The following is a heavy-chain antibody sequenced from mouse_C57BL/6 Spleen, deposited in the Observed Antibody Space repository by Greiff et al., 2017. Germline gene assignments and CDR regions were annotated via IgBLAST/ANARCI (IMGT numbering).Heavy chain of an antibody. V-gene: IGHV1-42*01. Sequence: EVQLQQSGPELVKPGASVKISCKASGYSFTGYYMNWVKQSPEKSLEWIGEINPSTGGTTYNQKFKAKATLTVDKSSSTAYMQLKSLTSEDSAVYYCARVTTVVVPYAMAYWGQGTSVSVSS. CDR2: INPSTGGT. CDR1: GYSFTGYY. J-gene: IGHJ4*01. D-gene: IGHD1-1*01. CDR3: ARVTTVVVPYAMAY.